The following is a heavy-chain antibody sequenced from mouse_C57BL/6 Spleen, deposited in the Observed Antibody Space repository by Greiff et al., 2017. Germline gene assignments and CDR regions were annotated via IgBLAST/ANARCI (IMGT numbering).Heavy chain of an antibody. CDR2: IDPSDSYT. Sequence: VQLQQPGAELVMPGASVKLSCKASGYTFTSYWMHWVKQRPGQGLEWIGEIDPSDSYTNYNQKFKGKSTLTVDKSSSTAYMQLSSLTSEDSAVYYCARGYYYGSSLFDYWGQGTTRTVSS. V-gene: IGHV1-69*01. D-gene: IGHD1-1*01. CDR3: ARGYYYGSSLFDY. J-gene: IGHJ2*01. CDR1: GYTFTSYW.